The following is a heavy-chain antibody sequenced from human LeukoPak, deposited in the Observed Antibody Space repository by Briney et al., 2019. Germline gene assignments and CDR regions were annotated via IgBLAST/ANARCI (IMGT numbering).Heavy chain of an antibody. Sequence: GGSLRLSCAASGFTFSSYAMSWVRQAPGKGLEWVSAISGSGGSTYYADSVKGRFTISRDNPKNTLYLQINSLRAEDTAVYYCAKASAMIVVVSKHFDYWGQGTLVTVSS. D-gene: IGHD3-22*01. CDR1: GFTFSSYA. V-gene: IGHV3-23*01. CDR3: AKASAMIVVVSKHFDY. J-gene: IGHJ4*02. CDR2: ISGSGGST.